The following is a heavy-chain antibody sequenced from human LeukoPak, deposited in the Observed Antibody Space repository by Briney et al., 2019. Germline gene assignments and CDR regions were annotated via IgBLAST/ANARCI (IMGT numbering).Heavy chain of an antibody. CDR2: ISYDGSNK. J-gene: IGHJ4*02. V-gene: IGHV3-30*04. D-gene: IGHD6-19*01. CDR3: ATTTRGSSGDY. CDR1: GFTFSNYA. Sequence: GGSLRLSCAASGFTFSNYAMHWVRQAPGKGLEWVAVISYDGSNKYYADSVKGRFTISRDNAKNSLYLQMNSLRADDTAVYYCATTTRGSSGDYWGQGTLVTVSS.